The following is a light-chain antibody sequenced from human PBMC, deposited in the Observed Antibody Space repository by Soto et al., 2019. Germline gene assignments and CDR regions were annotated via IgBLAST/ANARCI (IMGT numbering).Light chain of an antibody. CDR3: QQSYSTPLT. Sequence: SVGDRVTITCRASQSISSYLNWYQQKPGKAPKLLIYAASSLQSGVPSRFSGSGSGTDFTLTISSLQPEDFATYYCQQSYSTPLTFGGGTKVDIK. J-gene: IGKJ4*01. V-gene: IGKV1-39*01. CDR1: QSISSY. CDR2: AAS.